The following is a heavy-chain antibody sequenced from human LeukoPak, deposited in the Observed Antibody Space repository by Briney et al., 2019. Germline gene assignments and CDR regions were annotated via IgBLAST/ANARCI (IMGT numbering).Heavy chain of an antibody. Sequence: GGSLRLSCAASGFTFSSYAMSWVRQAPGKGLEWVSAISGSGATTFYADSVKGRFTISRDNSKNTLYLQMNSLRAEDTAVYYCAKGYCTSTSCYRFDYWGQGTLVTVSS. CDR1: GFTFSSYA. D-gene: IGHD2-2*02. CDR2: ISGSGATT. J-gene: IGHJ4*02. V-gene: IGHV3-23*01. CDR3: AKGYCTSTSCYRFDY.